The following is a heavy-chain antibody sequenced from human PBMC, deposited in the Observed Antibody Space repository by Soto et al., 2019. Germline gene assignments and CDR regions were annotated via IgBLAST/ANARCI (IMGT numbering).Heavy chain of an antibody. CDR2: IRASGDST. CDR1: GFTFRNYA. CDR3: XXXXXXSXYDY. Sequence: EVQLLESGGGLVQPGGSLRLSCAASGFTFRNYAMTWVRQAPGKGLEWVSTIRASGDSTYYADSVKGRITISRDNSKNTVYLQMNTLEAEDTAXXXXXXXXXXSXYDYWGQGILVTVSS. V-gene: IGHV3-23*01. J-gene: IGHJ4*02.